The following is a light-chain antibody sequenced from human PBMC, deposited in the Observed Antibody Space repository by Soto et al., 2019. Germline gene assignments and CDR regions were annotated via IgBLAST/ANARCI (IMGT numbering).Light chain of an antibody. Sequence: EIVLTQSPGTLSLSPGERATLSCRASQIVGGDTLAWFQQRPGQAPRLVIYGASNRAAGIPDRFSGSGSGTDFTLTVSRLEPEDFAMYYCQQYHWAPDTFGQETRLEMK. CDR3: QQYHWAPDT. V-gene: IGKV3-20*01. J-gene: IGKJ5*01. CDR2: GAS. CDR1: QIVGGDT.